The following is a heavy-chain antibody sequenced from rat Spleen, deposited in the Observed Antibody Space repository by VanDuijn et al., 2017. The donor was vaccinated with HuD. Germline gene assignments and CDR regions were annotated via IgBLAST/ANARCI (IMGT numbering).Heavy chain of an antibody. CDR1: GFTFSNAA. V-gene: IGHV10-5*01. J-gene: IGHJ2*01. CDR2: IRTKANNYAI. D-gene: IGHD3-1*01. Sequence: VQLVESGEGLVQPKESLKISCAASGFTFSNAAMYWVRQAPGKGLEWVARIRTKANNYAIYYADSVEGRFTISRDDSKSMVYLQMDNLKTEDTAMYYCTAASNEYWGQGVMVTVSS. CDR3: TAASNEY.